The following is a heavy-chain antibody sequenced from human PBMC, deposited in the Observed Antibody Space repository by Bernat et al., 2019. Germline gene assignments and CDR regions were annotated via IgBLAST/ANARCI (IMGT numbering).Heavy chain of an antibody. Sequence: EVQLVESGGGLVQPGGSLRLSCAASGFTVSSNYMSWVRQAPGKGLEWVSGISGSGGSTYYADSVKGRFTISRDNSKNTLYLQMNSLRAEDTAIYYCARGPIITLATGVPDYWGQGTLVTVSS. D-gene: IGHD5-12*01. J-gene: IGHJ4*02. V-gene: IGHV3-23*04. CDR2: ISGSGGST. CDR3: ARGPIITLATGVPDY. CDR1: GFTVSSNY.